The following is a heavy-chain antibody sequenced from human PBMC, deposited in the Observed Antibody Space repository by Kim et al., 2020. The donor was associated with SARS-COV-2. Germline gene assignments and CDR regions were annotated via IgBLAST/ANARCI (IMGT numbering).Heavy chain of an antibody. CDR3: ATSTAAAGPNNWFDP. CDR2: FDPEDGET. J-gene: IGHJ5*02. D-gene: IGHD6-13*01. V-gene: IGHV1-24*01. Sequence: ASVKVSCKVSGYTLTELSMHWVRQAPGKGLEWMGGFDPEDGETIYAQKFQGRVTMTEDTSTDTAYMELSSLRSEDTAVYYCATSTAAAGPNNWFDPWGQGTLVTVSS. CDR1: GYTLTELS.